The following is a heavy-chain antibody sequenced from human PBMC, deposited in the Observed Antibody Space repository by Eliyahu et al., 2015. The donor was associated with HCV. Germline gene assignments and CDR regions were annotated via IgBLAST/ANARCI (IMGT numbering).Heavy chain of an antibody. V-gene: IGHV3-23*01. CDR1: GFTFSSYA. D-gene: IGHD2-2*01. J-gene: IGHJ1*01. CDR2: SSGSGGST. Sequence: EVQLLESGGGLVQRGGSLRLSCAASGFTFSSYAMSWVRQAPGKGLEWVSASSGSGGSTYYADSVKGRFTISRDNSKKTLYLQMNNLRAEDTAVYYCAKDLRVFKGCSTSCFEYFQDWGQGTLVTVFS. CDR3: AKDLRVFKGCSTSCFEYFQD.